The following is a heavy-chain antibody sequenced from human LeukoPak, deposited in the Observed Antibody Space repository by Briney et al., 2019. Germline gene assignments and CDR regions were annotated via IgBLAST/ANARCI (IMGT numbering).Heavy chain of an antibody. J-gene: IGHJ6*03. V-gene: IGHV4-59*01. Sequence: SETLSLTCTVSGGSISIYYWSLIRQPPGKGLEWIGYIYYSGSTNYNPSLKSRVTISVDTSKNQFSLKLSSVTAADTAVNYCARAPRTPRYCSSTSCYHGGYYYYYYMDVWGKGTTVTVSS. CDR1: GGSISIYY. CDR2: IYYSGST. CDR3: ARAPRTPRYCSSTSCYHGGYYYYYYMDV. D-gene: IGHD2-2*01.